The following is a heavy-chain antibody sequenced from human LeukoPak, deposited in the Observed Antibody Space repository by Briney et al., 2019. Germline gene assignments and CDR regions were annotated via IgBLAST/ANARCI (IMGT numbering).Heavy chain of an antibody. J-gene: IGHJ4*02. CDR3: ARSAYSGFQVAY. CDR1: GYSFASYW. V-gene: IGHV5-51*01. D-gene: IGHD5-12*01. CDR2: IYPSDSDT. Sequence: LGESLKISCKGSGYSFASYWIAWVRQMPGKGLEWMGIIYPSDSDTRYSPSFQGQVTISADKSLSTAYLQWSSLKASDTAMYYCARSAYSGFQVAYWGQGTLLAVSS.